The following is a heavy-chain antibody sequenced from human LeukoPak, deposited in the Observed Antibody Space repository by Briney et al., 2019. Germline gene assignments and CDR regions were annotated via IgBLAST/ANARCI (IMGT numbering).Heavy chain of an antibody. V-gene: IGHV4-59*08. D-gene: IGHD6-13*01. Sequence: PSETLSLTCTVSGGSISSHYWGWIRQPPGKGLEWVGYIYYSGSTNYNPSLKSRVTISIDTSNNRFSLNLTSVTAADTAVYYCARLPGIAAVGGQGTLVIVSS. J-gene: IGHJ1*01. CDR2: IYYSGST. CDR1: GGSISSHY. CDR3: ARLPGIAAV.